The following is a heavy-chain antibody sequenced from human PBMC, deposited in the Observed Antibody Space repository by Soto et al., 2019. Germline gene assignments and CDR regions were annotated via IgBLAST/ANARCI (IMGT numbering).Heavy chain of an antibody. V-gene: IGHV5-51*01. CDR2: IHPGDSDA. CDR1: GYSFTKYW. D-gene: IGHD3-22*01. CDR3: ARRADSSGYMEY. J-gene: IGHJ4*02. Sequence: GESLKISCKGSGYSFTKYWISWVRQMPGKGLELMGIIHPGDSDARYSPSFQGHVTISADNSINTAYLQWSSLRASDTAIYYCARRADSSGYMEYWGQGILATVSS.